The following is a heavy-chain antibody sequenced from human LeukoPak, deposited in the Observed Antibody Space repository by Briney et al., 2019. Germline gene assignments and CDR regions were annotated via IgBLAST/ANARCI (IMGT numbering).Heavy chain of an antibody. J-gene: IGHJ4*02. V-gene: IGHV3-66*01. D-gene: IGHD1-26*01. Sequence: GGSLRLSCAASGFTVSNNYMRWVRQAPGKGLEWVSLIYSGGATFYADAVKGRFTISRDGSKNTLYLQMNSLRAEDTAVYYCARSYPIDYWGQGTLVTVSS. CDR2: IYSGGAT. CDR1: GFTVSNNY. CDR3: ARSYPIDY.